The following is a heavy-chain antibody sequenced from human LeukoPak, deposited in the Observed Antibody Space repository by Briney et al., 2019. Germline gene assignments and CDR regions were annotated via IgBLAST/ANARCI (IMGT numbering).Heavy chain of an antibody. CDR3: AKDLAEWFGELLLDY. CDR2: ISYDGSNK. J-gene: IGHJ4*02. Sequence: GGSLRLSCAASGFSFSPYTMNWVRQAPGKGLEWVAVISYDGSNKYYADSVKGRFTISRDNSKNTLYLQMNSLRAEDTAVYYCAKDLAEWFGELLLDYWGQGTLVTVSS. D-gene: IGHD3-10*01. CDR1: GFSFSPYT. V-gene: IGHV3-30*18.